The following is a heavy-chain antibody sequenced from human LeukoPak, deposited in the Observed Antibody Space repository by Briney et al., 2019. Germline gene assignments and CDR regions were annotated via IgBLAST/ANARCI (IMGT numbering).Heavy chain of an antibody. Sequence: GASVKVSCKASGYTFTGYYMHWVRQAPGQGLECMGWINPNSGGTNYAQKFQGRVTMTRDTSISTAYMELSRLRSDDTAVYYCARTLVVINDAFDIWGQGTMVTVSS. J-gene: IGHJ3*02. V-gene: IGHV1-2*02. CDR3: ARTLVVINDAFDI. CDR2: INPNSGGT. D-gene: IGHD3-22*01. CDR1: GYTFTGYY.